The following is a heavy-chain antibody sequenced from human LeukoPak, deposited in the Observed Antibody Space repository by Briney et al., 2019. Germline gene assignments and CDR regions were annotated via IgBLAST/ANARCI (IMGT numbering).Heavy chain of an antibody. V-gene: IGHV3-21*01. CDR2: ISSSSSYI. CDR1: GFTFSSYS. Sequence: GGSLRLSCAASGFTFSSYSMNWVRQAPGKGLEWVSSISSSSSYIYYADSVKGRFTISRDNAKNSLYLQMNSLRAEGTAVYYCAGYYYVEWGRNDCWGQGTLVTVSS. J-gene: IGHJ4*02. CDR3: AGYYYVEWGRNDC. D-gene: IGHD3-10*02.